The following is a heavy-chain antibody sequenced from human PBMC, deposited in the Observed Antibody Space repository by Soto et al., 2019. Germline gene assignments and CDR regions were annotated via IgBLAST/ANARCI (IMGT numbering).Heavy chain of an antibody. V-gene: IGHV1-2*02. CDR1: GYTFTGCY. CDR3: ARVLYDFWSGYGMDV. Sequence: ASVKVSCKASGYTFTGCYMHWVRQAPGQGLEWMGWINPNSGGTNYAQRFQGRVTMTRDTSISTAYMELSGLRSDETAVYYCARVLYDFWSGYGMDVWSQGTTVTVSS. CDR2: INPNSGGT. J-gene: IGHJ6*02. D-gene: IGHD3-3*01.